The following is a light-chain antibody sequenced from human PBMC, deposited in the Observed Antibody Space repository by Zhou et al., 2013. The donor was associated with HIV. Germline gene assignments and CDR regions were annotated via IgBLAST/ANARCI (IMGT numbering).Light chain of an antibody. CDR1: HNISNS. Sequence: DIQMTQSPSSLSASVGDRVTITCRASHNISNSLNWYQQTPGKAPKLLIYSASTLRSGVPSRFIGRGSGAGFTLTISSLQPDDFATYYCQQSFSTPSYTFGPGTKLDIK. J-gene: IGKJ2*01. V-gene: IGKV1-39*01. CDR3: QQSFSTPSYT. CDR2: SAS.